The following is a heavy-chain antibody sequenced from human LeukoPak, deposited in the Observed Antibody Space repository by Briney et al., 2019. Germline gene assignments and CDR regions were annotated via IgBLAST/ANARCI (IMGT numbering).Heavy chain of an antibody. D-gene: IGHD2-2*01. CDR1: GFTFSSYA. CDR2: ISGGGSVT. Sequence: GGSLRLSCAASGFTFSSYAMSWVRQAPGKGLEWLSVISGGGSVTFYADSVKGRFTISRDNSKNTLYLQMNSLRAEDTAVYYCARGLGSSASLGDFWGQGTLVTVSS. V-gene: IGHV3-23*01. CDR3: ARGLGSSASLGDF. J-gene: IGHJ4*02.